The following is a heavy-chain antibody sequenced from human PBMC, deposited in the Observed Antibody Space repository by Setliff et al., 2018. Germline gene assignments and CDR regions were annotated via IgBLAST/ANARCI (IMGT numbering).Heavy chain of an antibody. Sequence: SVKVSCPVPGDTFSSYSRTWVRQAPGQGLEWMGGVIPMSTTPRYAQKFKGRITITADESTRTVYMELTSLRYEDTAVYYCARDENCSGGTCRIEDHHLLDVWGQGTTVTVSS. CDR3: ARDENCSGGTCRIEDHHLLDV. J-gene: IGHJ6*02. V-gene: IGHV1-69*13. D-gene: IGHD2-15*01. CDR1: GDTFSSYS. CDR2: VIPMSTTP.